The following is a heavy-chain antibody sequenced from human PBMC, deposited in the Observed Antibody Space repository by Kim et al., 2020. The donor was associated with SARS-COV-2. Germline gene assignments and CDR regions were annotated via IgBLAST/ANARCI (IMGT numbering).Heavy chain of an antibody. J-gene: IGHJ5*02. V-gene: IGHV4-31*03. CDR1: GGSISSGGYY. D-gene: IGHD3-3*01. CDR2: IYYSGST. Sequence: SETLSLTCTVSGGSISSGGYYWSWIRQHPGKGLEWIGYIYYSGSTYYNPSLKSRVTISVDTSKNQFSLKLSSVTAADTAVYYCAREDVFTIDPWGQGTLVTVSS. CDR3: AREDVFTIDP.